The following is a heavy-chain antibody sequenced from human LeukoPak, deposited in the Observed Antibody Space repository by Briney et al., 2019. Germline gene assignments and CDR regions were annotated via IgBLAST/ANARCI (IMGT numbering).Heavy chain of an antibody. Sequence: RAGESLKISCKGSGYSFTSYWIGWVRQMPGKGLEWMGIIYPGDSDTRYSPSFQGQVTISADKSISTAYLQWSSLKASDTAMYYCARRYSPPRFRWPTFENYDFWSGYYLYFDYWGQGTLVTVSS. D-gene: IGHD3-3*01. CDR1: GYSFTSYW. CDR2: IYPGDSDT. CDR3: ARRYSPPRFRWPTFENYDFWSGYYLYFDY. J-gene: IGHJ4*02. V-gene: IGHV5-51*01.